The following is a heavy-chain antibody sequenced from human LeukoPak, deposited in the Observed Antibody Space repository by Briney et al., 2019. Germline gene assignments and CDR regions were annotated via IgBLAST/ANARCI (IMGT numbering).Heavy chain of an antibody. Sequence: SETLSLTCTVSGGSVSSGSYYWSWIRQPPGKGLEWIGYIYYSGSTNYNPSLKSRVTISVDTSKNQLSLKLSSVTAADTAVYYCARAGDGYNPFDYWGQGTLVTVS. CDR3: ARAGDGYNPFDY. CDR1: GGSVSSGSYY. D-gene: IGHD5-12*01. CDR2: IYYSGST. V-gene: IGHV4-61*01. J-gene: IGHJ4*02.